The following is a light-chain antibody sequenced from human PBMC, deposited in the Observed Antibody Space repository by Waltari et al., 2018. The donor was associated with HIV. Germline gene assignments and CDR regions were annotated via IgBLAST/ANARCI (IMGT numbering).Light chain of an antibody. CDR3: QQYGSTPNT. V-gene: IGKV3-20*01. CDR2: ATS. Sequence: EIVLTQSPDTLSLSPGERATLSCRASESSSSSHLAWLQQKPGQAPRLLIYATSNRATGIPDRFSGSMSGTDFTLTISGLEPEDSAVFYCQQYGSTPNTFGQGTRLEI. CDR1: ESSSSSH. J-gene: IGKJ2*01.